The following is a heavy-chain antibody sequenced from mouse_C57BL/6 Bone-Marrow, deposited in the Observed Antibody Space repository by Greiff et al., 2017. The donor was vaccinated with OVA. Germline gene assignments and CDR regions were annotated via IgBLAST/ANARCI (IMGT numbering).Heavy chain of an antibody. CDR1: GYTFTSYW. J-gene: IGHJ2*01. V-gene: IGHV1-55*01. D-gene: IGHD1-2*01. Sequence: QVQLQQPGAELVKPGASVKMSCKASGYTFTSYWITWVKQRPGKGLEWIGDIYPGSGSTYYTAKFKSKATLTVDTSSSTAYMYLSSLTSEDSAVDKCASEILRPLDYWGQGTTLTVSS. CDR2: IYPGSGST. CDR3: ASEILRPLDY.